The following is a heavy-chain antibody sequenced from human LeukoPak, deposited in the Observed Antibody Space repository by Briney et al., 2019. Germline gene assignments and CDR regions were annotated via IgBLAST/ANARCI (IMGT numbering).Heavy chain of an antibody. CDR1: GYTFTSSG. CDR3: VRDLGIRGVIFFDY. J-gene: IGHJ4*02. V-gene: IGHV1-18*01. CDR2: ISAYNGDT. D-gene: IGHD3-10*01. Sequence: APVKLSCNASGYTFTSSGIISVRQAPGQRLEWMGWISAYNGDTNYAQKFQGRVTMTTDPSTSTAYMELRSLRSDDAAVYSCVRDLGIRGVIFFDYWGQGTLVTVSS.